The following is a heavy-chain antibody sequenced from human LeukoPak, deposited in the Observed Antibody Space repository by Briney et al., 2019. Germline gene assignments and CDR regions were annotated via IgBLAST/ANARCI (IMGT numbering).Heavy chain of an antibody. CDR2: IYTSGST. CDR3: ARDGQAATGYYFDY. J-gene: IGHJ4*02. D-gene: IGHD6-13*01. V-gene: IGHV4-4*07. Sequence: SETLSLTCTVSGGSISSYYWSWIRQSAGKGLEWIGRIYTSGSTNYNPSLKSRVTMSVDTSKNQFSLKLSSVTAADTAVYCCARDGQAATGYYFDYWGQGTLVTVSP. CDR1: GGSISSYY.